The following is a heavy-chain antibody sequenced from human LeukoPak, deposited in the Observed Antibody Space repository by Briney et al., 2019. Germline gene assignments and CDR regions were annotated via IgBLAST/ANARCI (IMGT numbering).Heavy chain of an antibody. V-gene: IGHV1-8*01. CDR2: MNPNSGNT. D-gene: IGHD3-9*01. J-gene: IGHJ4*02. CDR1: GYTFTSYD. Sequence: ASVKVSCKASGYTFTSYDINWVRQATGQGLEWMGWMNPNSGNTGYAQKFQGRVTMTRNTSISTAYMELSSLRSEDTAVYYCARDPYDILTGPFDYWGQGTLVTVSS. CDR3: ARDPYDILTGPFDY.